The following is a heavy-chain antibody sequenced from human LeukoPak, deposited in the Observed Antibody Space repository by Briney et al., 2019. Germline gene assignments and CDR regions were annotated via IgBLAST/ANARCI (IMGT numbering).Heavy chain of an antibody. J-gene: IGHJ4*02. D-gene: IGHD3-9*01. Sequence: GGSLRLSCAASGFTFNTFNMNWVRQAPGKGLEWVSSITSGGDYIYYADSVKGRFTTSRDNAKNSLSLQLNSLRVEGTAVYYCARGHYDVLAASYKWTPDYWGQGTLVTVSS. CDR1: GFTFNTFN. CDR3: ARGHYDVLAASYKWTPDY. V-gene: IGHV3-21*01. CDR2: ITSGGDYI.